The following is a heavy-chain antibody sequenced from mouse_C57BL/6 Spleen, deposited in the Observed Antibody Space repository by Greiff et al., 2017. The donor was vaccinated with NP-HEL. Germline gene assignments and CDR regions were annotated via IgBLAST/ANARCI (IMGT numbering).Heavy chain of an antibody. CDR3: VTGLYWYFDV. D-gene: IGHD2-2*01. Sequence: DVHLVESGGGLVQPKGSLKLSCAASGFSFNTYAMNWVRQAPGNGLEWVARIRSKSNNYATYYADSVKDRFTISRDDSESMLYLQMNNLKTEDTAMYYCVTGLYWYFDVWGTGTTVTVSS. CDR2: IRSKSNNYAT. V-gene: IGHV10-1*01. CDR1: GFSFNTYA. J-gene: IGHJ1*03.